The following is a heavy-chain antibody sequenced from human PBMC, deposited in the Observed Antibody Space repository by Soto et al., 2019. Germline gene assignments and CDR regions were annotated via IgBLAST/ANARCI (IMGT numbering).Heavy chain of an antibody. D-gene: IGHD6-19*01. J-gene: IGHJ6*02. CDR2: INHSGST. V-gene: IGHV4-34*01. Sequence: SETLSLTCAVYGGSFSGYYWSWIRQPPGKGLEWIGEINHSGSTNYNPSLKSRVTISVDTSKNQFSLKLSSVTAADTAVYYCARGRKYSSGRVVYGMDVWGQGTTVTVSS. CDR3: ARGRKYSSGRVVYGMDV. CDR1: GGSFSGYY.